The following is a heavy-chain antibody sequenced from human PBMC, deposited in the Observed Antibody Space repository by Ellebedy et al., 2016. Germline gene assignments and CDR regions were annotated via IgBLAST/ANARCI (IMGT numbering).Heavy chain of an antibody. D-gene: IGHD3-10*01. CDR3: ANVGGSGTYYNGY. J-gene: IGHJ4*02. Sequence: GGSLRLSCAASGFSFRTYGMSWVRQAPGKGPEWVSAVVGSGERTFYADSVKGRFTISRDNSKNRLYLQMSSLKVEDTATYYCANVGGSGTYYNGYWGQGTLVTVSS. CDR2: VVGSGERT. CDR1: GFSFRTYG. V-gene: IGHV3-23*01.